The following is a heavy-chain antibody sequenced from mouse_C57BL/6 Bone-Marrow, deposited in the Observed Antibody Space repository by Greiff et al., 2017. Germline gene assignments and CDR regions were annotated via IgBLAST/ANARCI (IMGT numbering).Heavy chain of an antibody. V-gene: IGHV1-53*01. D-gene: IGHD1-1*01. CDR1: GYTFTSYW. CDR3: ARSTTVVASFDY. J-gene: IGHJ2*01. Sequence: QVQLQQPGTELVKPGASVTLSCKASGYTFTSYWMHWVKQRPGQGLEWIGNINPSNGGTNYNEKFKSKATLTVDKSSSTAYMQLSRLTSEDSAFYYCARSTTVVASFDYWGQGTMLTVSA. CDR2: INPSNGGT.